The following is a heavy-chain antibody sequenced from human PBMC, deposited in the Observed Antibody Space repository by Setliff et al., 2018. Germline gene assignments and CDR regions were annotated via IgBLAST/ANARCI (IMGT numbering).Heavy chain of an antibody. V-gene: IGHV4-28*03. D-gene: IGHD1-26*01. CDR3: ARDASASDGRNAFDI. CDR1: GYSISSGNW. CDR2: IYFGGNT. J-gene: IGHJ3*02. Sequence: SETLSLTCAVSGYSISSGNWWSWVRQPPGKGLEWIGNIYFGGNTYFNPSFKSRVTMSIDTSNSQFSLKLSSVTAADTAIYYCARDASASDGRNAFDIWGQGTMVTVSS.